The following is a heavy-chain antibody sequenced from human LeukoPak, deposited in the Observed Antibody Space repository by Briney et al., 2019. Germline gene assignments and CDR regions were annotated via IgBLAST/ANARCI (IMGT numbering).Heavy chain of an antibody. CDR2: IKQDGSEK. D-gene: IGHD5-18*01. J-gene: IGHJ3*02. CDR3: ARDGVQLWLSDAFDI. CDR1: GFTFSSYS. Sequence: GGSLRLSCAASGFTFSSYSMNWVRQAPGKGLEWVANIKQDGSEKYYVDSVKGRFTISRDNAKNSLYLQMNSLRAEDTAVYYCARDGVQLWLSDAFDIWGQGTMVTVSS. V-gene: IGHV3-7*01.